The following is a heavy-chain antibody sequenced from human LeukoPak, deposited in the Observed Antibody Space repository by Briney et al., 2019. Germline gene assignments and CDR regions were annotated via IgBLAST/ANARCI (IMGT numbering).Heavy chain of an antibody. CDR3: AGSYHYDSSGYLDAFDM. CDR1: GYTFTKYN. J-gene: IGHJ3*02. Sequence: ASVKVSCKASGYTFTKYNMHWVRQAPGQGLEWMGRIKPSGGTTSYAQKFQGRVTMTSDMSTSTVYTELRSLRSEDTAVYYCAGSYHYDSSGYLDAFDMWGQGTMVTVSS. V-gene: IGHV1-46*01. D-gene: IGHD3-22*01. CDR2: IKPSGGTT.